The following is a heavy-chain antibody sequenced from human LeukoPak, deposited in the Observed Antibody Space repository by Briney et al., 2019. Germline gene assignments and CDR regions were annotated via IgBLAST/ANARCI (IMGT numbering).Heavy chain of an antibody. CDR2: VYHSRST. V-gene: IGHV4-39*01. D-gene: IGHD6-25*01. Sequence: SETLSLTCTVSGGSISSSDYYWGWIRQPQGKGLEWIGSVYHSRSTYYNPSLNSRVTISTDPSKHPFSLRPGSRTAAPPSLYYCARRILGGSGWTFDLWGQGTLVSVFS. J-gene: IGHJ4*02. CDR1: GGSISSSDYY. CDR3: ARRILGGSGWTFDL.